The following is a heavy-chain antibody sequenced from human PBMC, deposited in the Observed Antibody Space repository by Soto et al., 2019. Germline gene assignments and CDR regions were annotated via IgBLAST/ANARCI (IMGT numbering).Heavy chain of an antibody. Sequence: QVQLVESGGGVVQPGRSLRLSCAASGFTFRTYGMHWVRQAPGKGLEWLAVISNNGINKYYADSVKGRFTISRDNSRDILFLQMNSLRGEDTAIYYCANVIRADSTSSNFYYYSGLDVWGQGTTVTVSS. CDR1: GFTFRTYG. CDR3: ANVIRADSTSSNFYYYSGLDV. D-gene: IGHD6-6*01. CDR2: ISNNGINK. V-gene: IGHV3-30*18. J-gene: IGHJ6*02.